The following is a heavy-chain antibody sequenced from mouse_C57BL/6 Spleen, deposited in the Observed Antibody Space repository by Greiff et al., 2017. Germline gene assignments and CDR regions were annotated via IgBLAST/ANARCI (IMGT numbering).Heavy chain of an antibody. V-gene: IGHV1-42*01. J-gene: IGHJ1*03. Sequence: EVQLQQSGPELVKPGASVKISCKASGYSFTGYYMNWVKQSPEKSLEWIGEINPSTGGTTYNKKFKAKATLTVDKSSSTAYMQLNSLTSEDSAVYYCARWSVVAPFDGWGTGTTVTVSS. CDR2: INPSTGGT. CDR3: ARWSVVAPFDG. CDR1: GYSFTGYY. D-gene: IGHD1-1*01.